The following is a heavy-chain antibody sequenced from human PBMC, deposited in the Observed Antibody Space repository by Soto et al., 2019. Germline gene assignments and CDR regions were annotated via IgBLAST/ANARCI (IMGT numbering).Heavy chain of an antibody. CDR3: ARSTRSDLYYFDY. D-gene: IGHD4-4*01. Sequence: QVQLVESGGGVVQPGRSLRLSCAASGFTFSSYGMHWVRQAPGKGLEWVAVIWYDGSNKYYADSVKGRFTISRDNSKSTLYLQMNSLRAEDTAVYYCARSTRSDLYYFDYWGQGTLVTVSS. CDR2: IWYDGSNK. CDR1: GFTFSSYG. J-gene: IGHJ4*02. V-gene: IGHV3-33*01.